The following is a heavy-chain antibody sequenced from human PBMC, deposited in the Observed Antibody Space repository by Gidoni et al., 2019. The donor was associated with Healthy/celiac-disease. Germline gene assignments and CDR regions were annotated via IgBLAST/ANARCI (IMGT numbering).Heavy chain of an antibody. CDR3: ATPPDYGGKGHAFDI. V-gene: IGHV4-39*01. Sequence: QLQLQESGPGLVKPSATLSLTCTVSGGSISSSSYYWGWIRQPPGKGLEWIGSLYYSGSTYYNPSLKSRVTISVDTSKNQFSLKLSSVTAADTAVYYCATPPDYGGKGHAFDIWGQGTMVTVSS. CDR2: LYYSGST. D-gene: IGHD4-17*01. J-gene: IGHJ3*02. CDR1: GGSISSSSYY.